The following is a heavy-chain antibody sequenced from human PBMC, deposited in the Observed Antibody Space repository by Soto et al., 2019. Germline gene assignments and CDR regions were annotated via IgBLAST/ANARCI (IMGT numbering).Heavy chain of an antibody. Sequence: GGSLRLSCAASGFTFSSYDMHWVRQATGKGLEWVSAIGTAGDTYYPGSVKGRFTISRENAKNSLYLQMNSLRAEDTAVYYCARSPEVVRGWNDVGVYYYYYGMDVWGQGTTVTVSS. CDR1: GFTFSSYD. D-gene: IGHD1-1*01. CDR2: IGTAGDT. J-gene: IGHJ6*02. V-gene: IGHV3-13*01. CDR3: ARSPEVVRGWNDVGVYYYYYGMDV.